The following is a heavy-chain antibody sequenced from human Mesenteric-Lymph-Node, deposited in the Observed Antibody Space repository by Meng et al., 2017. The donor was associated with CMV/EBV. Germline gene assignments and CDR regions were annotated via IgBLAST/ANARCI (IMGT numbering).Heavy chain of an antibody. J-gene: IGHJ4*02. CDR2: ISGYNGNT. CDR3: ARYYDSSGDYYEDFDY. CDR1: GYSFSNYG. D-gene: IGHD3-22*01. Sequence: ASVKVSCKTSGYSFSNYGISWVRQAPGQGLEWMGWISGYNGNTKYAQKFQGRVTMTTDTSTSTVYMELRSLRSDDTAVYYCARYYDSSGDYYEDFDYWGQGTLVTVSS. V-gene: IGHV1-18*01.